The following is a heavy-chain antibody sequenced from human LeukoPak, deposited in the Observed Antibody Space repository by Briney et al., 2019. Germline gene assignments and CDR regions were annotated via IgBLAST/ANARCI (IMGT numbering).Heavy chain of an antibody. J-gene: IGHJ4*02. CDR3: VKDQVFRGSGSYGDY. D-gene: IGHD3-10*01. Sequence: PGGSLRLSCSASGFAFSSYATYWVRQAPGKGLEYVSAISKDGGTQYPADSVKGRITISRDNSENTLYLQMSSLRPEDTAVYYCVKDQVFRGSGSYGDYWGQGTLVTVSS. CDR1: GFAFSSYA. V-gene: IGHV3-64D*09. CDR2: ISKDGGTQ.